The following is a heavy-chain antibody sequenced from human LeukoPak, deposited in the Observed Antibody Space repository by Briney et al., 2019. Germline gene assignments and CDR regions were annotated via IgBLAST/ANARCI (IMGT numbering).Heavy chain of an antibody. CDR2: MNPNSGNT. J-gene: IGHJ6*03. V-gene: IGHV1-8*01. CDR3: ARGLAGAVAGTSRNYYYYYYMDV. CDR1: GYTFTSYD. D-gene: IGHD6-19*01. Sequence: ASVKVSCKASGYTFTSYDINWVRQATGQGLEWIGWMNPNSGNTGYAQKFQGRVTMTRNTSISTAYMELSSLRSEDTAVYYCARGLAGAVAGTSRNYYYYYYMDVWGKGTTVTVSS.